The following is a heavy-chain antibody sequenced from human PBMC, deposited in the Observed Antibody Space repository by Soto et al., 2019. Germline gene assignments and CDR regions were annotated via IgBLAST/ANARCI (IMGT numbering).Heavy chain of an antibody. CDR1: GFTFDDYA. V-gene: IGHV3-9*01. J-gene: IGHJ4*02. CDR2: ISWNSDTK. Sequence: EVQLVESGGGLVQPGRSLRLSCGASGFTFDDYAIHWVRQAPGKGLEWVSGISWNSDTKGYADSVKGRFTISRDNAKKSVYLQMNSLRAEDTALYYCSKAIPPGSYYSAIDHWGQRTLVTVSS. CDR3: SKAIPPGSYYSAIDH. D-gene: IGHD1-26*01.